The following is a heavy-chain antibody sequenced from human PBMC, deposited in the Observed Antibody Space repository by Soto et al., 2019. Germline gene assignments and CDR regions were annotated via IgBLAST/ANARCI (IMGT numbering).Heavy chain of an antibody. CDR1: GYTFTNFG. D-gene: IGHD3-10*01. CDR3: AATESNYGSGSYPYYYYGMDV. J-gene: IGHJ6*02. CDR2: IVVGSGNT. V-gene: IGHV1-58*01. Sequence: SVKVSCKTSGYTFTNFGLSWVRQARGQRLEWIGWIVVGSGNTNYAQKFQERVTITRDMSTSTAYMELSSLRSEDTAVYYCAATESNYGSGSYPYYYYGMDVWGQGTTVTVSS.